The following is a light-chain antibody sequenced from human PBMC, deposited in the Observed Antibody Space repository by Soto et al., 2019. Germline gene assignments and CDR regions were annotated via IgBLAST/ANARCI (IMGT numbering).Light chain of an antibody. CDR1: QGIRND. V-gene: IGKV1-6*01. J-gene: IGKJ1*01. Sequence: AIQMTQSPSSLSASVGDRVTITCRASQGIRNDLGWYQQKPGKAPKLLIYAASSLQSGVPSRFSGSGSGTDFTLTISSLQPEDFATYYCQQYSKWPPWTFGPGTKVEIK. CDR3: QQYSKWPPWT. CDR2: AAS.